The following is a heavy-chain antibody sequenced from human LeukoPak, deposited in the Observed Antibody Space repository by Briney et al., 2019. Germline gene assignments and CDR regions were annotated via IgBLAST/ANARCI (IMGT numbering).Heavy chain of an antibody. D-gene: IGHD3-3*01. CDR1: GDSFSYYY. CDR2: IYTSGST. V-gene: IGHV4-4*07. J-gene: IGHJ5*02. CDR3: ARGYSDDFWSGYPTATWWFDP. Sequence: SETLSLTCTVSGDSFSYYYWSWIRQPAGEGLEWLGRIYTSGSTNYNPSLKSRVTLSVDTSKNQLYLKLSSVTAADTAVYYCARGYSDDFWSGYPTATWWFDPWGLGTLVIVSS.